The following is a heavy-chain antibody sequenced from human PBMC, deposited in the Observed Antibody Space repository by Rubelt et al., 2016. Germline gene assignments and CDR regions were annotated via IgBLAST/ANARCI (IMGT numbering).Heavy chain of an antibody. D-gene: IGHD3-10*01. V-gene: IGHV3-21*06. CDR3: AKDYGSGSPYYGMDV. J-gene: IGHJ6*02. CDR2: IDNSGGRG. CDR1: GFSFGIYS. Sequence: GSLRLSCAASGFSFGIYSMIWIRQAPGKGLEWVSSIDNSGGRGGEGEEEKVRSRRSRDNAKNTLDLQRNSPRAEDTAVYYCAKDYGSGSPYYGMDVWGQGTTVTVSS.